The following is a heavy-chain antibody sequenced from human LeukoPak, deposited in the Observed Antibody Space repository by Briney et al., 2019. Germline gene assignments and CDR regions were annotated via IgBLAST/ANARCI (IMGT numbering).Heavy chain of an antibody. CDR1: GYTFTSYD. J-gene: IGHJ4*02. Sequence: ASVKVSCKASGYTFTSYDINWVRQATGQGLEWMGWMNPNSGNTGYAQKFQGRVTMTRNTSISTAYMELSSLRSEDTAVYYCARGWRLIPGSGSSEPTRYYFDYWGQGTLVTVSS. CDR2: MNPNSGNT. D-gene: IGHD3-10*01. V-gene: IGHV1-8*01. CDR3: ARGWRLIPGSGSSEPTRYYFDY.